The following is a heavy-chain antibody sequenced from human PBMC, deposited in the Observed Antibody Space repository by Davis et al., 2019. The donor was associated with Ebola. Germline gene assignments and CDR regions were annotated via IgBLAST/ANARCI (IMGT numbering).Heavy chain of an antibody. CDR3: AWGGSSSGLGDY. CDR2: ISAYNGNT. CDR1: GGTFSSYA. J-gene: IGHJ4*02. V-gene: IGHV1-18*01. D-gene: IGHD6-6*01. Sequence: ASVKVSCKASGGTFSSYAISWVRQAPGQGLEWMGWISAYNGNTNYAQKLQGRVTMTTDTSTSTAYMELSSLRSEDTAVYYCAWGGSSSGLGDYWGQGTLVTVSS.